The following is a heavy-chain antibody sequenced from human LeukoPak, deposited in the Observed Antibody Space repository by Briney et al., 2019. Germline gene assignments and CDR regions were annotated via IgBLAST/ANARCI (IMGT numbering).Heavy chain of an antibody. CDR2: INGDGRDK. D-gene: IGHD3-9*01. J-gene: IGHJ4*02. Sequence: PGRSLRLSCAASGFTFSSYWMNWVRQAPGKGLEWVANINGDGRDKYYVGSVRGRFTISRDNADNALYLQMNSLRGDDTAVYYCARGVDSAIDWWGQGTLVTVSS. V-gene: IGHV3-7*01. CDR3: ARGVDSAIDW. CDR1: GFTFSSYW.